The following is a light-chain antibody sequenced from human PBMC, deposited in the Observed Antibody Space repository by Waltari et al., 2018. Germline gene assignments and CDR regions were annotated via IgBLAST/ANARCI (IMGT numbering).Light chain of an antibody. CDR1: QSVRSY. CDR2: DTS. J-gene: IGKJ4*01. V-gene: IGKV3-11*01. Sequence: EIVLTQSLATLSLSPGERATLSCRASQSVRSYLAWYQQKPGQAPRLLIYDTSNRASGITARFSGSGSGTDFSLSISSLEPEDFAVYYCQQRHNWPLTFGGGTKVEIK. CDR3: QQRHNWPLT.